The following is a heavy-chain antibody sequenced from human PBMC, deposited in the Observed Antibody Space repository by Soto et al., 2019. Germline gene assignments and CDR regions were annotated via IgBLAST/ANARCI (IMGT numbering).Heavy chain of an antibody. D-gene: IGHD3-3*01. CDR1: GFTFGDYA. CDR2: IRSKAYGGTT. J-gene: IGHJ5*02. CDR3: TRADYDFWSGNNWFDP. Sequence: LRLSCTASGFTFGDYAMSWFRQAPGKGLEWVGFIRSKAYGGTTEYAASVKGRFTISRDDSKSIAYLQMNSLKTEDTAVYYCTRADYDFWSGNNWFDPWGQGTLVTVSS. V-gene: IGHV3-49*03.